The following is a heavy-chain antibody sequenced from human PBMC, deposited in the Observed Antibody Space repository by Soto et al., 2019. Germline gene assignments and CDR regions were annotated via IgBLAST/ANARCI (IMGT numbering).Heavy chain of an antibody. CDR1: GFNFINFN. D-gene: IGHD4-17*01. CDR2: VSGSSSYI. CDR3: ARDLRGHYGP. J-gene: IGHJ3*01. V-gene: IGHV3-21*06. Sequence: PWGSLRLSCEGSGFNFINFNISFVRQAPWKWLEWVSSVSGSSSYIFYADSVKGRFTVSRDNANNLVFLQMNGLRPEDTAMYYCARDLRGHYGPWGQGTMVTVSS.